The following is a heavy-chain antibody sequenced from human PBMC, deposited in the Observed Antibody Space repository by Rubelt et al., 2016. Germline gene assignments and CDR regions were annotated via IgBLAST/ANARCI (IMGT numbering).Heavy chain of an antibody. Sequence: QVHLVQSGAEVKKPGASVKISCKASGYTFSTYPIHWVRQAPGQRLEWMGWINAGNGNTNYAQSLQGRVTMTTDTSTSTAYMELRSLRSDDTAMYYCARAWDYDSRFPYDPWGQGTLVTVSS. V-gene: IGHV1-3*01. CDR2: INAGNGNT. CDR3: ARAWDYDSRFPYDP. J-gene: IGHJ5*02. CDR1: GYTFSTYP. D-gene: IGHD3-22*01.